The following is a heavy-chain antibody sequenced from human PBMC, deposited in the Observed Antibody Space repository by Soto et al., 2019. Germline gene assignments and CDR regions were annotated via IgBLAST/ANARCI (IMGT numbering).Heavy chain of an antibody. J-gene: IGHJ4*02. CDR1: GGTFSSYA. Sequence: SVKVSCKASGGTFSSYAISWVRQAPGQGLEWMGGIIPIFGTANYAQKFQGRVTITADESTSTAYMELSSLRSEDTAVYYCAPTSSPNYYDSSGYPYWGQGTLVTVSS. D-gene: IGHD3-22*01. CDR3: APTSSPNYYDSSGYPY. CDR2: IIPIFGTA. V-gene: IGHV1-69*13.